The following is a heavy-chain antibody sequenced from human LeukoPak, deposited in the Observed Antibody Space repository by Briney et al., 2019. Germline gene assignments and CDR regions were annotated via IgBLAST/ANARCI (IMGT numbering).Heavy chain of an antibody. V-gene: IGHV1-18*04. D-gene: IGHD3-22*01. CDR1: GYTFTSYG. J-gene: IGHJ3*02. Sequence: GASVKVSYKASGYTFTSYGISWVRQAPGQGLEGMGWISAYNGNTNYAQKPQGRVNMTTDTSTSTAYMELRHLRSDDTAVYYCARGVAPNYYDSSGYSEDAFDIWGQGTMVTVSS. CDR2: ISAYNGNT. CDR3: ARGVAPNYYDSSGYSEDAFDI.